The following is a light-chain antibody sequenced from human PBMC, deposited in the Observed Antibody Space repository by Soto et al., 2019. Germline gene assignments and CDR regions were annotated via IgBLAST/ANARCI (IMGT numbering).Light chain of an antibody. CDR2: GTS. V-gene: IGKV3-20*01. J-gene: IGKJ2*01. CDR3: QHYDTSPMYT. Sequence: EIVLTQSPGALSLSPGERATLSCRASQSVSSTSLAWYQQKPGQAPRLLIYGTSSRATGIPDRFSGSGSGTDFTPTISRLEPEDFAVYYCQHYDTSPMYTFGQGSKLEIK. CDR1: QSVSSTS.